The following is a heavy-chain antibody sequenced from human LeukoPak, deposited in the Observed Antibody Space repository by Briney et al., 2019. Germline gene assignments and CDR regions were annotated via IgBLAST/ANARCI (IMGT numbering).Heavy chain of an antibody. Sequence: PGGSLRLSCAASGFNFSSYAMTWVRQAPGKGQEWVSVISGSGGSTSYADSVKGRFTISRDNSKNTLYLQMNSLRAEDTAVYYCAKDVAVVTPRGAFDIWGQGTMVTVSS. CDR2: ISGSGGST. CDR1: GFNFSSYA. D-gene: IGHD4-23*01. J-gene: IGHJ3*02. V-gene: IGHV3-23*01. CDR3: AKDVAVVTPRGAFDI.